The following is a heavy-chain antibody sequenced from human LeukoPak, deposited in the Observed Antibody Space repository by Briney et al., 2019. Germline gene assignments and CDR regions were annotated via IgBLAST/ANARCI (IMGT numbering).Heavy chain of an antibody. CDR1: GGSISSYY. D-gene: IGHD2-2*01. V-gene: IGHV4-59*01. J-gene: IGHJ4*02. CDR2: IYYSGST. Sequence: SETLSLTCTVSGGSISSYYWSWIRQPPGKGLEWIGYIYYSGSTNYNPSLKSRVTISVDTSKNQFSLKLSSVTAADTAVYYCARGGPIVVVPAPFDYWGQGTLVTVSS. CDR3: ARGGPIVVVPAPFDY.